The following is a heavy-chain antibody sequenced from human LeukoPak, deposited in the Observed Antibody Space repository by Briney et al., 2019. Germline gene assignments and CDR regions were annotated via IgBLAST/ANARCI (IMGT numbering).Heavy chain of an antibody. CDR2: IYYSGST. CDR3: ARVDSSSWQHFDY. J-gene: IGHJ4*02. D-gene: IGHD6-13*01. CDR1: GGSISSYY. Sequence: PSETLSLTCTVSGGSISSYYWSWIRQPPGKGLEWIGYIYYSGSTNYNPSLKSRVTISVDTSKNQFSLKLSSVTAADTAVYYCARVDSSSWQHFDYWGQGTLVTVSS. V-gene: IGHV4-59*01.